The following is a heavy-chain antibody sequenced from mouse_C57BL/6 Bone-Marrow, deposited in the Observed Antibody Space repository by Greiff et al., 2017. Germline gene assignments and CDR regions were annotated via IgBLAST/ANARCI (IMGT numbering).Heavy chain of an antibody. Sequence: QVQLQQPGAELVKPGASVKLSCKASGYTFTSYWMQWVKQRPGQGLEWIGEIDPSDSYTNYNQKFKGKATLTVDTSSSTAYMQLSSLTSEDSAVYYCARQLRPYYYAMDNWGQGTSVTVSS. CDR1: GYTFTSYW. CDR2: IDPSDSYT. J-gene: IGHJ4*01. D-gene: IGHD3-2*02. V-gene: IGHV1-50*01. CDR3: ARQLRPYYYAMDN.